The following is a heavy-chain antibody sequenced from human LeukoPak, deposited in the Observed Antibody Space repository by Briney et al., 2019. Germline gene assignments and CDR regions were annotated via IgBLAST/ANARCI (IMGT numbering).Heavy chain of an antibody. CDR3: AKDREWLVPFAY. Sequence: GGSLRLSCAASGFTFSSYGMHWVRQAPGKGLEWVAFIRYDGSNKYYADSVKGRFTISRDNSKNTLYLQMNSLRAEDTAVYYCAKDREWLVPFAYWGQGTLVTVSS. D-gene: IGHD6-19*01. CDR2: IRYDGSNK. CDR1: GFTFSSYG. J-gene: IGHJ4*02. V-gene: IGHV3-30*02.